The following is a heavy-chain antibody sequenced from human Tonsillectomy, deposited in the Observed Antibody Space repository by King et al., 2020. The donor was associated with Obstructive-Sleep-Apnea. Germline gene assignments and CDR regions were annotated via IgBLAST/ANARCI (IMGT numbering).Heavy chain of an antibody. D-gene: IGHD1-26*01. CDR2: SSWNSDRK. V-gene: IGHV3-9*01. CDR1: GVTFDDYA. Sequence: QLVQSGGGLVQPGRSLRLSCAASGVTFDDYAMHCVRQGPVHGLEWVSWSSWNSDRKGFADSVKGRFTISRDNATNSLYLQMNSLRAEDTALYYCVKDSEWELLRGDYFDYWGQGTLVTVSS. CDR3: VKDSEWELLRGDYFDY. J-gene: IGHJ4*02.